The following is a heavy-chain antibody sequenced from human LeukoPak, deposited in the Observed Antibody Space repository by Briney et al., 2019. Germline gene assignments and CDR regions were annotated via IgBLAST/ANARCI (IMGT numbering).Heavy chain of an antibody. CDR3: ARERDGYRDAFDI. J-gene: IGHJ3*02. Sequence: GGSLRLSCAASGFTFSSYEMNWVRQAPGKGLEWVSYISSSGSTIYYADSVKGRFTISRDNAKNSLFLQMNSLRAEDTAVYYCARERDGYRDAFDIWGQGTMVTVSS. CDR2: ISSSGSTI. CDR1: GFTFSSYE. V-gene: IGHV3-48*03. D-gene: IGHD5-24*01.